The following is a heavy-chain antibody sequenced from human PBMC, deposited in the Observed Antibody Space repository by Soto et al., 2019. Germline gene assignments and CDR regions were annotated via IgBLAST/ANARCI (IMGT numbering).Heavy chain of an antibody. Sequence: ASVQVSCKVSGYTLTELSMHWVRQAPGKGLEWMGGFDPEDGETIYAQKFQGRVTMTEDTSTDTAYMELSSLRSEDTAVYYCTTDPTRNYYDSSGYYYWGQGTLVTVS. CDR2: FDPEDGET. D-gene: IGHD3-22*01. V-gene: IGHV1-24*01. J-gene: IGHJ4*02. CDR1: GYTLTELS. CDR3: TTDPTRNYYDSSGYYY.